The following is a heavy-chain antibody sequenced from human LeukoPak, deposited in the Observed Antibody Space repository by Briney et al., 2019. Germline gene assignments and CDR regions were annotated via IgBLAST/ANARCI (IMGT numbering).Heavy chain of an antibody. CDR1: GYTFTSYG. CDR3: ARDHNWVVDY. D-gene: IGHD1-1*01. Sequence: ASVTVSCKASGYTFTSYGIRWVRQAPGQGLEWMGWISTYNGDTNYAQKLQGRVTMTTDTSTSTAYMELRSLRSDDTAVYYGARDHNWVVDYWGQGTLVTVSS. CDR2: ISTYNGDT. V-gene: IGHV1-18*01. J-gene: IGHJ4*02.